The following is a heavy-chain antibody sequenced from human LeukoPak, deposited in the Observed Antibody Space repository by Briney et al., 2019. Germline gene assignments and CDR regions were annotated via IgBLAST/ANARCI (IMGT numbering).Heavy chain of an antibody. CDR3: ARGNDYGSGSYY. Sequence: GGSLRLSCAASGFTLSSYSLNWVRQAPGKGLEWVSSISSSTSYIYYADSVKGRFTISRDNAKNSLYLQMNSLRAEDTAVYYCARGNDYGSGSYYWGQETLVTVSP. J-gene: IGHJ4*02. CDR1: GFTLSSYS. CDR2: ISSSTSYI. D-gene: IGHD3-10*01. V-gene: IGHV3-21*01.